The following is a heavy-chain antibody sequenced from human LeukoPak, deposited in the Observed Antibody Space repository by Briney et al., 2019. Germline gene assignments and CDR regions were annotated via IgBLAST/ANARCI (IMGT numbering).Heavy chain of an antibody. CDR3: ARGSAVTGVH. D-gene: IGHD1-14*01. V-gene: IGHV3-74*01. CDR1: GFTFSSYW. CDR2: INSDGSTT. J-gene: IGHJ4*02. Sequence: TGGSLRLSRADSGFTFSSYWMHWVRQAPGKGLVWISRINSDGSTTNYADSVKGRFTISRDNAKNTLYLQMNSLRAEDTAMYYCARGSAVTGVHWGQGTLVTVSS.